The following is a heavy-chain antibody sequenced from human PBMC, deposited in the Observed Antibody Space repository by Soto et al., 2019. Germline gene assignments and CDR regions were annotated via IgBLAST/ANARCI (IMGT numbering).Heavy chain of an antibody. CDR3: ARLVTFGGVIAYNWFDP. J-gene: IGHJ5*02. Sequence: GESLKISCKGSGYSFTSYWISWVRQMPGKGLEWMGRIDPSDSYTNYSPSFQGQVTISADKSISTAYLQWSSLKASDTAMYYCARLVTFGGVIAYNWFDPWGQGTLVTVSS. D-gene: IGHD3-16*02. V-gene: IGHV5-10-1*04. CDR1: GYSFTSYW. CDR2: IDPSDSYT.